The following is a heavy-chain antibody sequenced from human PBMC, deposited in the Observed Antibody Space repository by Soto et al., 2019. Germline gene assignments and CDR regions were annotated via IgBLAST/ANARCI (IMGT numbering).Heavy chain of an antibody. J-gene: IGHJ5*02. CDR3: ARGLTVTTFSDWFDP. CDR2: INHSGST. V-gene: IGHV4-34*01. D-gene: IGHD4-17*01. CDR1: GGSFSGQY. Sequence: PSETLALTCAVYGGSFSGQYWSWIRQPPGKGLEWIGEINHSGSTNYNPSLKSRVTISVDTSKNQFSLKLSSVTAADTAVYYCARGLTVTTFSDWFDPWGQGTLVTVSS.